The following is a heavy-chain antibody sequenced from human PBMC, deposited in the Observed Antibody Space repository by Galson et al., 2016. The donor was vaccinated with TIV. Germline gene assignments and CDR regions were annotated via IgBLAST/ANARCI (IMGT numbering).Heavy chain of an antibody. CDR1: GFTFSGHS. Sequence: SLRLSCAASGFTFSGHSMNWVRQAPGKGLEWVSSISVSSDYIYYGHSVKGRFTISRDNAKNSLFLQMNSLRAEDAAVYYCARIIGYWEGYYAMDVWGQGTTVTVAS. CDR3: ARIIGYWEGYYAMDV. CDR2: ISVSSDYI. D-gene: IGHD2-15*01. J-gene: IGHJ6*02. V-gene: IGHV3-21*06.